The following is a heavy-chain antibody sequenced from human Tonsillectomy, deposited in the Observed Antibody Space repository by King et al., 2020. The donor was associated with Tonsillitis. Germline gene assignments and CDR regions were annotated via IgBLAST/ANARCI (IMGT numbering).Heavy chain of an antibody. CDR1: GFTFSSYS. V-gene: IGHV3-21*01. CDR3: ARGVRGFRVEGYYFDY. D-gene: IGHD3-3*01. Sequence: VQLVESGGGLVKPGGSLRHSCAASGFTFSSYSMNWVRQAPGKGLEWVSSVTDSSSYINYADSVKGRFTISRDNAKNSLYLQMDSLRAEDTAVYYCARGVRGFRVEGYYFDYWGQGTLVTVSS. CDR2: VTDSSSYI. J-gene: IGHJ4*02.